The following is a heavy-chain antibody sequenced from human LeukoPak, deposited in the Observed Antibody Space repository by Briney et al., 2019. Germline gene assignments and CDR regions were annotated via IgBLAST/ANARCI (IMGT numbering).Heavy chain of an antibody. J-gene: IGHJ3*02. Sequence: PGGSLRLSCAASGFTFSIYAMSWVRQAPGKGLEWVSSITSSGTYIYYADSVKGRFTISRDNAKNSLYLQMNSLRAEDTAVYYCAKGFRGATSDAFDTWGQGTMVTVSS. CDR1: GFTFSIYA. CDR2: ITSSGTYI. V-gene: IGHV3-21*04. D-gene: IGHD1-26*01. CDR3: AKGFRGATSDAFDT.